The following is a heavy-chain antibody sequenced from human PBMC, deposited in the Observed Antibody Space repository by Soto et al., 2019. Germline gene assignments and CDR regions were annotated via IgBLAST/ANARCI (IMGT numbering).Heavy chain of an antibody. V-gene: IGHV4-31*03. J-gene: IGHJ4*02. CDR3: AREGNTIFGVVILDY. CDR1: GGSISSGGYY. Sequence: QVQLQESGPGLVKPSQTLSLTCTVSGGSISSGGYYWSWIRQHPGKGLEWIGYIYSGGGTYYNPSLESRVTIAVDTSNHQFSLKVSSVTAADTAVYYCAREGNTIFGVVILDYWGQGTQVAVSS. CDR2: IYSGGGT. D-gene: IGHD3-3*01.